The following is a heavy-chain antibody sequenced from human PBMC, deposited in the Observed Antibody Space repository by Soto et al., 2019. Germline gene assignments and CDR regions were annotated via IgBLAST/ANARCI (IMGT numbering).Heavy chain of an antibody. J-gene: IGHJ4*02. CDR1: GFTFSSYG. Sequence: QVQLVESGGGVVQPGRSLRLSCAASGFTFSSYGMHWVRQAPGKGLEWVAVISYDGSNKYYADSVKGRFTISRDNSKNKMYLQMNSLRAEDTAVYYCATDKLAVAVAAPFDYWGQGTLVTVSS. V-gene: IGHV3-30*03. CDR2: ISYDGSNK. D-gene: IGHD6-19*01. CDR3: ATDKLAVAVAAPFDY.